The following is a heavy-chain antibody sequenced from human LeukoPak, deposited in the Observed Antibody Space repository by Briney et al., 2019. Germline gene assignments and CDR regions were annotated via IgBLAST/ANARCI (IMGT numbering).Heavy chain of an antibody. CDR1: GFTFSSYG. CDR2: ISYDGGNK. J-gene: IGHJ1*01. V-gene: IGHV3-30*18. CDR3: AKSPLSYYYDSSENLAEYFQH. Sequence: GGSLRLSCAASGFTFSSYGMHWVRQAPGKGLEWVAVISYDGGNKYYADSVKGRFTISRDNSKNTLYLQMNSLRAEDTAVYYCAKSPLSYYYDSSENLAEYFQHWGQGTLVTVSS. D-gene: IGHD3-22*01.